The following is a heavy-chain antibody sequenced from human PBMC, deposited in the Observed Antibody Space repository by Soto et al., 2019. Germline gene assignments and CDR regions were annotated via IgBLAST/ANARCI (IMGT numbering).Heavy chain of an antibody. J-gene: IGHJ4*02. V-gene: IGHV1-8*01. D-gene: IGHD1-1*01. CDR3: ARRAETNGWNGFGADKYYFDF. CDR1: GYTFTSYD. CDR2: MNPNTGNS. Sequence: ASMKVPCKASGYTFTSYDIYWVRQATGQGREWMGWMNPNTGNSGYAQKFQGRVTMTSDTSISTAHMELSSLRSEDTAVYYCARRAETNGWNGFGADKYYFDFWGQGTLVTVSS.